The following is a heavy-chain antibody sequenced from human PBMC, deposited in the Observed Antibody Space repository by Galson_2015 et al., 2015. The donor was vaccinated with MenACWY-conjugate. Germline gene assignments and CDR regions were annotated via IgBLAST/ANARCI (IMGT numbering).Heavy chain of an antibody. CDR2: INPGNDNT. CDR1: GYIFMSYA. J-gene: IGHJ4*02. D-gene: IGHD3-10*01. Sequence: SVKVSCKASGYIFMSYAIHWVRQAPGQRLEWMGWINPGNDNTKYSPRFQDRVTLTRDTSATVVYIELRSLRSEDTAVYFCARDHSTTWFGGVDYWAQGTLVTVSS. V-gene: IGHV1-3*01. CDR3: ARDHSTTWFGGVDY.